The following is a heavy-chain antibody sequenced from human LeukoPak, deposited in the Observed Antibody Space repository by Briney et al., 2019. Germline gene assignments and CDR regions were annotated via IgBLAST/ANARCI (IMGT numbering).Heavy chain of an antibody. J-gene: IGHJ3*01. D-gene: IGHD2-15*01. CDR3: AGRDCGGGSCYSHNAFDL. V-gene: IGHV3-53*01. Sequence: GGSLRLSCVASGFTVRTNYMSWVRQAPGKGLEWVSVIYSGGGTYYADSVKGRFTISRDNSKNTVYLQMNSLRAEDTAVFYCAGRDCGGGSCYSHNAFDLWGQGTLVTVSS. CDR1: GFTVRTNY. CDR2: IYSGGGT.